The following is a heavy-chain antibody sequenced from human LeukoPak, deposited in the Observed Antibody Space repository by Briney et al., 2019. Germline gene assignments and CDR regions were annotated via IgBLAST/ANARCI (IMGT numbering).Heavy chain of an antibody. Sequence: GASVKVSCKTSGYSFTSYAMNWVRQAPGQGLEFMGWINTGTVNPTYAQGFTGRIVFSLDTPVSTAYLQISSLKAEGSAVYYCAKNGLGAVVKTDWGQGTLVTVSS. J-gene: IGHJ4*02. D-gene: IGHD3-22*01. CDR2: INTGTVNP. V-gene: IGHV7-4-1*02. CDR3: AKNGLGAVVKTD. CDR1: GYSFTSYA.